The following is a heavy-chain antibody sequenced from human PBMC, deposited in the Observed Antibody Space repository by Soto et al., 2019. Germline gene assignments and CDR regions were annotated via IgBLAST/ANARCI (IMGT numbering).Heavy chain of an antibody. CDR3: AKDDNYCAGGICYDVFDI. J-gene: IGHJ3*02. CDR1: GLTFSNYW. Sequence: EVQLVESGGGWVRFGGSLRLSCVASGLTFSNYWMTWVRQAQGKGLEWVANIKRDGSETYLVDSVRGRFTISRDNAKNSLYLQMNSLRAEDTAVYYCAKDDNYCAGGICYDVFDIWGQGTMVTVSS. CDR2: IKRDGSET. D-gene: IGHD2-8*02. V-gene: IGHV3-7*03.